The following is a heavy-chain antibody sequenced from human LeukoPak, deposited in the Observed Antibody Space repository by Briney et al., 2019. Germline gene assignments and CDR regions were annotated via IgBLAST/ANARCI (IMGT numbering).Heavy chain of an antibody. V-gene: IGHV4-34*01. CDR3: ARRSRRYYGSGSYYSAGGACDY. CDR1: GGSFSGYY. Sequence: SETLSLTCAVYGGSFSGYYWSWIRQPPGKGLEWIGEINHSGSTNYNPSLKSRVTISVDTSKNQFSLKLSSVTAADTAVYYCARRSRRYYGSGSYYSAGGACDYWGQGTLVTVSS. CDR2: INHSGST. J-gene: IGHJ4*02. D-gene: IGHD3-10*01.